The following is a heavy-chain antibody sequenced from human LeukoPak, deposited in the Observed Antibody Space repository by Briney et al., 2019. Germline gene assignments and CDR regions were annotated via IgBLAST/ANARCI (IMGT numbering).Heavy chain of an antibody. CDR3: AKQFVAYCSSTSCYTYYYYYYMDV. CDR1: GFTFSSYG. V-gene: IGHV3-30*02. CDR2: IRYDGSNK. D-gene: IGHD2-2*02. Sequence: GGSLRLSCAASGFTFSSYGMHWVRQAPGKGLKWVAFIRYDGSNKYYADSVKGRFTISRDNSKNTLYLQMNSLRAEDTAVYYCAKQFVAYCSSTSCYTYYYYYYMDVWGKGTTVTVSS. J-gene: IGHJ6*03.